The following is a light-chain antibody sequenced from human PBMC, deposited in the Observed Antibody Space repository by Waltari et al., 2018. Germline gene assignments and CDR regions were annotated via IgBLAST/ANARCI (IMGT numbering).Light chain of an antibody. J-gene: IGKJ2*01. V-gene: IGKV3-20*01. CDR2: GAS. Sequence: EIVLTQSPGTLSLSPGERATLSCRASQGVSSNYCPWYQQKPGQAPRLLIHGASTRATGIPDRFSGRASGTDFTLTISRLEPEDFAVYFCQQYISSPATFGQGTKLEIK. CDR1: QGVSSNY. CDR3: QQYISSPAT.